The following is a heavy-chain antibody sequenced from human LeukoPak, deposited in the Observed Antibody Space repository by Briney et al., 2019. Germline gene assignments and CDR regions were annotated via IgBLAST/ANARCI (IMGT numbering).Heavy chain of an antibody. J-gene: IGHJ3*02. V-gene: IGHV4-59*08. CDR3: ARHRAYSSSSAFDI. Sequence: GSLRLSCAASGFPFSSYAMSWIRQPPGRGLEWIGYIYYSGSSNSNASLKSRVTILVDTSKNQFSLRLSSVTAADTAVYYCARHRAYSSSSAFDIWGQGTMVTVSS. CDR1: GFPFSSYA. D-gene: IGHD6-6*01. CDR2: IYYSGSS.